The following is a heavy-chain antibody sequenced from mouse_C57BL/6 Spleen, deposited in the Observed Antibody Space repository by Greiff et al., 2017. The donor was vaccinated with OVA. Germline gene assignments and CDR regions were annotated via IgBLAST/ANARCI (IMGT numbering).Heavy chain of an antibody. CDR3: ARGFATVVDYAMDY. V-gene: IGHV1-26*01. CDR2: INPNNGGT. J-gene: IGHJ4*01. CDR1: GYTFTDYY. D-gene: IGHD1-1*01. Sequence: VQLQQSGPELVKPGASVKISCKASGYTFTDYYMNWVKQSHGKSLEWIGDINPNNGGTSYNQKFKGKATLTVDKSSSTAYMELRSLTSEDSAVYYCARGFATVVDYAMDYWGQGTSVTVSS.